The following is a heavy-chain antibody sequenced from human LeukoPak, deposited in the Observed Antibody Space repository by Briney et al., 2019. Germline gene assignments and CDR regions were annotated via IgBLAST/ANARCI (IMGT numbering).Heavy chain of an antibody. V-gene: IGHV5-51*01. CDR2: IYPGDSNT. CDR3: ARQGSGDGYNPLDY. Sequence: GESLKISCQGSGYLFTTYWIGWVRQMPGKGLEWMGIIYPGDSNTRYSPSFQGQVTISADKSISTAYLQWSSLEASDTAMYYCARQGSGDGYNPLDYWGQETLVTVSS. D-gene: IGHD5-24*01. J-gene: IGHJ4*02. CDR1: GYLFTTYW.